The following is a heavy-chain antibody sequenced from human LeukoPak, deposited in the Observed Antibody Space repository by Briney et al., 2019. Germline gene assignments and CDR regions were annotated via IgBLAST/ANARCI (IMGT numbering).Heavy chain of an antibody. V-gene: IGHV4-34*01. CDR2: INHSGST. Sequence: SETLSLTCAVYGGSFSGYYWSWIHQPPGKGLEWIGEINHSGSTNYNPSLKSRVTISVDTSKNQFSPKLSSVTAADTAVYYCARGKLLWFGEAPYYYYMDVWGKGTTVTVSS. CDR1: GGSFSGYY. D-gene: IGHD3-10*01. CDR3: ARGKLLWFGEAPYYYYMDV. J-gene: IGHJ6*03.